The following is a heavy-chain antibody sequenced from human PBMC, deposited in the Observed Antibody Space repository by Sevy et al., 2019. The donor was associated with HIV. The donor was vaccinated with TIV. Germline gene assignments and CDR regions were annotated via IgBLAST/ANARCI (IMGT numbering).Heavy chain of an antibody. CDR3: ARGPRKYYDSSGYYYPPSY. J-gene: IGHJ4*02. CDR2: ISAYNGNT. V-gene: IGHV1-18*01. D-gene: IGHD3-22*01. CDR1: GYTFTSYG. Sequence: ASVKVSCEASGYTFTSYGIIWVRQAPGQGLEWMGWISAYNGNTNYAQRLQGRVTMTTDTSTSKAYMELTGLRSDDTAVYYCARGPRKYYDSSGYYYPPSYWGQGTLVTVSS.